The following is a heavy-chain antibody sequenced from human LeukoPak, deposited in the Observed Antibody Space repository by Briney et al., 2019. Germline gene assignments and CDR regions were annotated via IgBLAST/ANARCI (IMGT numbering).Heavy chain of an antibody. CDR1: GGSISSYY. CDR3: ARVMYSRSWFHYYYYYMDV. CDR2: IYSGGST. V-gene: IGHV3-53*01. Sequence: ETLSLTCTVSGGSISSYYMSWVRQAPGKGLEWVSVIYSGGSTYYADSVKGRFTISRDNSKNTRYLQMNSLRAEDTAVYYCARVMYSRSWFHYYYYYMDVWGKGTTVTISS. J-gene: IGHJ6*03. D-gene: IGHD6-13*01.